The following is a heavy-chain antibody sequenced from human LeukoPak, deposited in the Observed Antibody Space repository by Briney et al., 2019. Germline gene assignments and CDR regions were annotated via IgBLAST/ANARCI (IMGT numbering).Heavy chain of an antibody. Sequence: PGGSLRLPCAASGFTFSSCWMHWVRQVPGKGLVWVSRINTDGTTTSYADSVKGRFTISRDNAKNTLYLQMNSLRAEDTAVYYCARDFLHGGVWGQGTLVTVSS. D-gene: IGHD3-10*01. CDR2: INTDGTTT. CDR1: GFTFSSCW. CDR3: ARDFLHGGV. V-gene: IGHV3-74*01. J-gene: IGHJ4*02.